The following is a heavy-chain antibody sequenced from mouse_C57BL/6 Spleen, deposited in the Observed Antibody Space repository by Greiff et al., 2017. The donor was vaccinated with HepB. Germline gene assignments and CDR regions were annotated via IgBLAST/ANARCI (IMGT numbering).Heavy chain of an antibody. V-gene: IGHV1-69*01. CDR1: GYTFTSYW. D-gene: IGHD1-1*01. CDR2: IDPSDSYT. Sequence: QVQLQQPGAELVMPGASVKLSCKASGYTFTSYWMHWVKQRPGQGLEWIGEIDPSDSYTNYNQKFKGKSTLTVDKSSSTAYMQLSSLTSEDSAVYYCARWGNYYGSSVYWYFDVWGTGTTVTVSS. CDR3: ARWGNYYGSSVYWYFDV. J-gene: IGHJ1*03.